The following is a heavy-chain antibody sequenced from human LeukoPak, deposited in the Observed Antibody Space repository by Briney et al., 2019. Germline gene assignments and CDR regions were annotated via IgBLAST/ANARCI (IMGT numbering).Heavy chain of an antibody. CDR3: ARVRQGEWYFDL. CDR2: INTDGSRT. J-gene: IGHJ2*01. D-gene: IGHD1-26*01. CDR1: GFTFSSYA. V-gene: IGHV3-74*01. Sequence: GGSLRLSCAASGFTFSSYAMHWVRQAPGKGLVWVSRINTDGSRTSYVDSVKGRFTISRDNAENTLYLQMDSLRAEDTAVYYCARVRQGEWYFDLWGRGTLVTVSS.